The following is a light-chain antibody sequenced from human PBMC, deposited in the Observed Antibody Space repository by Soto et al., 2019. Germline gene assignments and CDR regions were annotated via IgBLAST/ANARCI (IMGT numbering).Light chain of an antibody. V-gene: IGKV3-15*01. CDR3: QQYNNWPPFT. CDR1: QSGSSN. CDR2: GAS. J-gene: IGKJ1*01. Sequence: DIVITQSPATLPVPQAQRATLSWRASQSGSSNLAWYQQKPGQAPRLLIYGASTRATGIPARFSGSGSGTEFTLTISSLQSEDFAVYYCQQYNNWPPFTFGQGTKVDIK.